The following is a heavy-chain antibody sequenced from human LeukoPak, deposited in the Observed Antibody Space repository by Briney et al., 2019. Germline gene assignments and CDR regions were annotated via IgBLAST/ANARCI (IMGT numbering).Heavy chain of an antibody. D-gene: IGHD1-26*01. J-gene: IGHJ3*02. CDR1: GFTFDGYA. Sequence: GGSLRLSCAASGFTFDGYAMHWVRQAPGKGLEWVSGIRWDGGTIGYADSVKGRFTISRDNAKNSLYLQMNSLRAEDMALYYFAKGGSGSYSLDAFDSWGQGTMVTVSS. V-gene: IGHV3-9*03. CDR3: AKGGSGSYSLDAFDS. CDR2: IRWDGGTI.